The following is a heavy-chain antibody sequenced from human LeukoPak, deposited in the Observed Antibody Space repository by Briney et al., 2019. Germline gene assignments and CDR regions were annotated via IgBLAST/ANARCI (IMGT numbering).Heavy chain of an antibody. CDR2: MNPNSGNR. Sequence: GASVKVSCKASGYTFTSYDINWVRQATGQGLEWMGWMNPNSGNRGYAQKFQGRVSMTRDTSVSTAYMELSSLTPEDKAVYYCARVHDYNDRHFFYYGMDVWGQGTTVIVS. J-gene: IGHJ6*02. CDR1: GYTFTSYD. CDR3: ARVHDYNDRHFFYYGMDV. V-gene: IGHV1-8*01. D-gene: IGHD4-11*01.